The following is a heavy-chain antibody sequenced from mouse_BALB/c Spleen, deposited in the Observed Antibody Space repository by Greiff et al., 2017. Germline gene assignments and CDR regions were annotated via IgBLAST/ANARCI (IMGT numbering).Heavy chain of an antibody. V-gene: IGHV1S81*02. CDR1: GYTFTSYW. CDR2: INPSNGRT. CDR3: ARGGYYYGSSYFDY. Sequence: QVQLQQPGAELVKPGASVKLSCKASGYTFTSYWMHWVKQRPGQGLEWIGEINPSNGRTNYNEKFKSKATLTVDNSSSTAYMQLSSLTSEDSAVYYCARGGYYYGSSYFDYWGQGTTLTVAS. J-gene: IGHJ2*01. D-gene: IGHD1-1*01.